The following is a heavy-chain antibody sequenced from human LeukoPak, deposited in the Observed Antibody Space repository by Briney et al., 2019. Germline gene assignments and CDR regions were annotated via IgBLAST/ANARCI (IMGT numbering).Heavy chain of an antibody. Sequence: SETLSLTCAVYGGSFSGYYWSWIRQPPGKGLEWIGEINHSGSTNYNPSLKSRVTISVDTSKNQFSLKLSSVTAADTAVYYCARSTYYDFWSGYFDYWGQGTLVTVSS. CDR2: INHSGST. CDR1: GGSFSGYY. CDR3: ARSTYYDFWSGYFDY. V-gene: IGHV4-34*01. J-gene: IGHJ4*02. D-gene: IGHD3-3*01.